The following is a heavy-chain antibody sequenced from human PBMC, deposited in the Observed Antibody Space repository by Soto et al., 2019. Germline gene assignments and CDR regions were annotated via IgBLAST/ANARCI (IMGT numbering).Heavy chain of an antibody. CDR3: ARARLSRSGASDY. CDR1: GGSFSGYY. Sequence: SETLSLTCAVYGGSFSGYYWSWIRQPPGKGLEWIGEINHSGSTNYNPSLKSRVTISVDTSKNQFSLKLSSVTAADTAVYYCARARLSRSGASDYWGQGTLVTVSS. D-gene: IGHD1-26*01. CDR2: INHSGST. V-gene: IGHV4-34*01. J-gene: IGHJ4*02.